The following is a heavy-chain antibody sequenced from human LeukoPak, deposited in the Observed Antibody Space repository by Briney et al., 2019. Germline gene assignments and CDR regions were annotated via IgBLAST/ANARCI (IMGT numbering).Heavy chain of an antibody. J-gene: IGHJ6*02. CDR3: AREDVVLVDAVRYYYYGMDV. Sequence: ASVKVSCKASGYNFISYYMHWVRQAPGQGLEWMGIINTSGGSTSYAQKFQARVTMTRDTSTGTVYMELSSLNSEDTAVYYCAREDVVLVDAVRYYYYGMDVWGQGTTVTVSS. CDR1: GYNFISYY. D-gene: IGHD2-8*01. V-gene: IGHV1-46*01. CDR2: INTSGGST.